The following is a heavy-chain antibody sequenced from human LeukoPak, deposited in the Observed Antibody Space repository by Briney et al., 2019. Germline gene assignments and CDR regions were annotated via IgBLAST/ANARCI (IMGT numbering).Heavy chain of an antibody. J-gene: IGHJ4*02. D-gene: IGHD6-19*01. Sequence: GGSLRLSCVASKLIFSGYGIHWVRQAPGKGLEWVAFIRYDGTNKYYTDSVKGRFTISRDNSKNTLYLQMNSLRDDDTAVYYCAKVGSGWYGVDYWGQGTLVTVSS. CDR3: AKVGSGWYGVDY. V-gene: IGHV3-30*02. CDR2: IRYDGTNK. CDR1: KLIFSGYG.